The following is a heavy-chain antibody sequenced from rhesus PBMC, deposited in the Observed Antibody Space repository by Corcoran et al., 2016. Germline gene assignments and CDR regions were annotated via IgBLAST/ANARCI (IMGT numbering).Heavy chain of an antibody. Sequence: EVQLVESGGGLAKPGGSLRLACAASGFTFSDYYMDWVRQTPEKGLEWVLRISNGVGSTWYADSVKWRLHISRENAKNTLFLQLDGLRAEDTAVYYCAVQYSNFGGWYFDLWGPGTPITISS. D-gene: IGHD4-23*01. CDR1: GFTFSDYY. CDR2: ISNGVGST. V-gene: IGHV3-178*01. J-gene: IGHJ2*01. CDR3: AVQYSNFGGWYFDL.